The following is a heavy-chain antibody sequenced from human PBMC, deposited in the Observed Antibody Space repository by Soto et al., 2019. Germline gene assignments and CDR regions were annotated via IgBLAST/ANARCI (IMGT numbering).Heavy chain of an antibody. Sequence: XESLRLSVAASGFTFSTYGMQWVRQAPGKGLEWVAVISYDGYLKYYVDAVKGRFTVARDNSKNTLFLEMNSLRVEDTAVYFCAKDFKVSGSHYGTLNYYYGMDVWGQGTTVTVSS. V-gene: IGHV3-30*18. CDR1: GFTFSTYG. CDR2: ISYDGYLK. D-gene: IGHD3-10*01. CDR3: AKDFKVSGSHYGTLNYYYGMDV. J-gene: IGHJ6*02.